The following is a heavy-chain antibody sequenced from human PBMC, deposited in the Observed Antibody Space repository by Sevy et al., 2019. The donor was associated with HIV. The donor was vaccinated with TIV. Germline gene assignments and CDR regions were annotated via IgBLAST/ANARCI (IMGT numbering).Heavy chain of an antibody. J-gene: IGHJ6*02. V-gene: IGHV3-7*01. CDR2: IKEDGSER. D-gene: IGHD2-15*01. CDR1: GFSFNMYW. Sequence: GGSLRLSCAASGFSFNMYWMTWVRQAPGKGLEWVANIKEDGSERNSLDSVKGRFTISRDNAKESLYLQINSLRAEDPAVYYCARHCSGGSCYSLLPHYYYGMDVWGQGTTVTVSS. CDR3: ARHCSGGSCYSLLPHYYYGMDV.